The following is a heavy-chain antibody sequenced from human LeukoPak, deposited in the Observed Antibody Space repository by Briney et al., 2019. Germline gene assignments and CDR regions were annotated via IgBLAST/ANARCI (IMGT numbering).Heavy chain of an antibody. CDR3: ARVGYDSPVVNWFDP. Sequence: GSLRLTCAASGFTFSNYALHWVRQPPGKGLEWIGEINHSGSTNYNPSLKSRVTISVDTSKNQFSLKLSSVTAADTAVYYCARVGYDSPVVNWFDPWGQRTLVTVSS. J-gene: IGHJ5*02. V-gene: IGHV4-34*01. CDR2: INHSGST. CDR1: GFTFSNYA. D-gene: IGHD3-22*01.